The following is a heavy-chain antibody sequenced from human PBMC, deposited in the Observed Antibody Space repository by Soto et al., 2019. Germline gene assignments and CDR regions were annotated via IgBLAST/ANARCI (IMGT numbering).Heavy chain of an antibody. CDR2: ISWNSGSI. J-gene: IGHJ4*02. CDR3: AKIAPSVWSGYFSLPGDTDY. D-gene: IGHD3-3*01. Sequence: GGSLRLSCAASGFTFDDYAMHWVRQAPGKGLEWVSGISWNSGSIGYADSVKGRFTISRDNAKNSLYLQMNSLRAEDTALYYCAKIAPSVWSGYFSLPGDTDYWGQGTLVTVSS. V-gene: IGHV3-9*01. CDR1: GFTFDDYA.